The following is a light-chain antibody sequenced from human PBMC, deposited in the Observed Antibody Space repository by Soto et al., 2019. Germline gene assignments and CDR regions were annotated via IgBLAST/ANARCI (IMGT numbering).Light chain of an antibody. J-gene: IGLJ1*01. CDR2: ANT. V-gene: IGLV1-40*01. CDR3: QSYDSRLSGYV. Sequence: QSVLTQPPSVSGAPGQRVTISWTGSSSNIGPTYDVHWYQQLPGTAPKLLIYANTHRPLGVPDLFSGSESGTSAYLAITGLQAEDEADYFCQSYDSRLSGYVFGTGTKLTVL. CDR1: SSNIGPTYD.